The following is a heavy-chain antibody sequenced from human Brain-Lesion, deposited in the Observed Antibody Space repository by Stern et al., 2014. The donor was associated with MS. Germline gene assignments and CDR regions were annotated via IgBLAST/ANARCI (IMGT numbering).Heavy chain of an antibody. V-gene: IGHV4-39*01. CDR2: IYYSGNT. CDR3: AGEEDIRYCSGGSCTGNWFDP. CDR1: GGSVSSTSYA. Sequence: QLVESGPGLVKPSETLSLTCTVAGGSVSSTSYAWAWIRQPPGKGLAWIGTIYYSGNTHYSPSLKSRLTISLDTFKNQFSLQLGFVTAADTAVYYCAGEEDIRYCSGGSCTGNWFDPWGQGTLVTVSS. J-gene: IGHJ5*02. D-gene: IGHD2-15*01.